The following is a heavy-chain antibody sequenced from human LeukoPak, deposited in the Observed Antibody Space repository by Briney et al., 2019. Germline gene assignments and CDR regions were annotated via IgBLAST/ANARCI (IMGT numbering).Heavy chain of an antibody. CDR1: GFTFSSYA. CDR3: ARARIVVAGNNWFDP. Sequence: PGGSLRPSCAASGFTFSSYAMHWVRQAPGKGLEWVAVISYDGSNKYYADSVKGRFTISRDNSKNTLYLQMNSLRAEDTAVYYCARARIVVAGNNWFDPWGQGTLVTVSP. J-gene: IGHJ5*02. D-gene: IGHD6-19*01. V-gene: IGHV3-30*04. CDR2: ISYDGSNK.